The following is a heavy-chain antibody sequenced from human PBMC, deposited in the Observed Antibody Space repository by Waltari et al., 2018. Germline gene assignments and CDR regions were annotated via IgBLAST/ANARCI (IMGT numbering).Heavy chain of an antibody. D-gene: IGHD3-22*01. CDR3: AIDHYSRGHAFDI. CDR1: GFTFSSYA. Sequence: EVQLLESGGGLVQPGGSLRLSCAASGFTFSSYAMSWVRQAPGKGLEWVSVIYSSCSTYYTDSVKGRFTISSDNSKSTLYLQMYSLRAEDTAVYYCAIDHYSRGHAFDIWGQGIMVTVSS. V-gene: IGHV3-23*03. J-gene: IGHJ3*02. CDR2: IYSSCST.